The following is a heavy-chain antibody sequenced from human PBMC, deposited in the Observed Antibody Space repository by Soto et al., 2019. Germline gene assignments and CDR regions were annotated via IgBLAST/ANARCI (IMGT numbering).Heavy chain of an antibody. Sequence: QVQVVQSGAEVKKPEFSVKVSCKPFGGTFNTYTVNWVRLAPGHGLERMGRFIHILDMANYEQKCQDRVSITADRSTFTAYMEQDSLTSDDTAVYYCAITYCRDNSCPRDFDFWGPGTRVTVSS. CDR2: FIHILDMA. J-gene: IGHJ4*02. D-gene: IGHD2-21*01. CDR1: GGTFNTYT. CDR3: AITYCRDNSCPRDFDF. V-gene: IGHV1-69*02.